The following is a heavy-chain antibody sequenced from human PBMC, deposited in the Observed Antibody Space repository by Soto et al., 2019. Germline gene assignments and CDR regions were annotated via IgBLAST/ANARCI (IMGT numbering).Heavy chain of an antibody. V-gene: IGHV4-4*02. J-gene: IGHJ5*02. CDR2: IYHSGGT. Sequence: QVQLQESGPGLVKPSGTLSLTCAVSGGSISSSNWWSWVRQSPGKGLEWIGEIYHSGGTNYNPSFKPRGIISVDKSKNQFSLQLNSVTAADTAIYYCATHVVETPKGRRGWFDPWGQGTLVTVSS. CDR3: ATHVVETPKGRRGWFDP. CDR1: GGSISSSNW. D-gene: IGHD2-21*02.